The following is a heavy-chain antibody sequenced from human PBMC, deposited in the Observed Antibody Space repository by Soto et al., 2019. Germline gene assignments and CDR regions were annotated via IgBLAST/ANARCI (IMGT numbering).Heavy chain of an antibody. CDR1: GGSISSSNW. V-gene: IGHV4-4*02. D-gene: IGHD6-13*01. J-gene: IGHJ4*02. CDR3: ARGRIAAAGISRVYFDY. CDR2: IYHSGST. Sequence: SETLSLTCAVSGGSISSSNWWSWVRQPPGKGLEWIGEIYHSGSTNYNPSLKSRVTISVDKSKNQFSLKLSSVTAADTAVYYCARGRIAAAGISRVYFDYWGQGTLVTVSS.